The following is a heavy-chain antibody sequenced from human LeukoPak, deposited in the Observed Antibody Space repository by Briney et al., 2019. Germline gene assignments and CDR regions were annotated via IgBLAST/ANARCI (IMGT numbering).Heavy chain of an antibody. D-gene: IGHD3-3*01. CDR2: ISGSGSST. J-gene: IGHJ4*02. V-gene: IGHV3-23*01. CDR1: GFTFSSYA. CDR3: AKDHLRVELRFLEWLPNGYYFDY. Sequence: GGSLRLSCAASGFTFSSYAMSWVRQAPGKGLEWVSAISGSGSSTYYADSVKGRFTISRDNSKNTLYLQMNSLRAEDTAVYYCAKDHLRVELRFLEWLPNGYYFDYWGQGTLVTVSS.